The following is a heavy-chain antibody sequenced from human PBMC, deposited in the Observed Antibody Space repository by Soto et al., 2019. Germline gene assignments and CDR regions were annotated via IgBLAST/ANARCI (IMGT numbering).Heavy chain of an antibody. D-gene: IGHD6-6*01. CDR3: ASLRSSFYSYYGMDV. J-gene: IGHJ6*02. CDR2: IDPSDSYT. CDR1: GYSFTSYW. V-gene: IGHV5-10-1*01. Sequence: GESLKISCNGSGYSFTSYWISWVRQMPGKGLEWMGRIDPSDSYTNYSPSFQGHVTISADKSISTAYLQWSSLKASDTAMYYCASLRSSFYSYYGMDVWGQGTTVTVSS.